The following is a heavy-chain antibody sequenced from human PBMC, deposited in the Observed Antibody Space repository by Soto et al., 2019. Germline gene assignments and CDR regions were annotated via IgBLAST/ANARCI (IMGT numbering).Heavy chain of an antibody. Sequence: PEGSLRLSCAASEFTFSSYWMSWVRQAPGKGLEWVANIKQDGSEKYYVDSVKGRFTISRDNAKNSLYLQMNGLRAEDTAVYYCARDSSSWSRAFDIWGQGTMVTVSS. V-gene: IGHV3-7*01. CDR1: EFTFSSYW. J-gene: IGHJ3*02. D-gene: IGHD6-13*01. CDR2: IKQDGSEK. CDR3: ARDSSSWSRAFDI.